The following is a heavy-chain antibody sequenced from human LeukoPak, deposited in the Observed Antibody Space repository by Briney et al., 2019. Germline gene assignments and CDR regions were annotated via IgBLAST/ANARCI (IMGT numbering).Heavy chain of an antibody. CDR2: ISGSAGST. Sequence: GGSLRLSCAASGFSFSNYAMNWVRQAPGKGLEWVSVISGSAGSTYYGDSVKGRFTISRDNSKNTLYLQMNSLRAEDTAVYYCAKLLAVPAYYYGMDVWGQGTTVTVSS. J-gene: IGHJ6*02. CDR1: GFSFSNYA. D-gene: IGHD2-8*02. CDR3: AKLLAVPAYYYGMDV. V-gene: IGHV3-23*01.